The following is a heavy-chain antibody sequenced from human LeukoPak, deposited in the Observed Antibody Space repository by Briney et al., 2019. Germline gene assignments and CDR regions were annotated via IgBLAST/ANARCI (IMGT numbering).Heavy chain of an antibody. Sequence: GESLKISCKGSGYMFTSFWIGWVRQMPGKGLEWMGIIYPDDSETRYSPSFQGQVTISTDNSISTVYLQLSSLKASDTAMYYCARHPPYYMDVWGKGTTVTVSS. CDR1: GYMFTSFW. CDR2: IYPDDSET. J-gene: IGHJ6*03. CDR3: ARHPPYYMDV. V-gene: IGHV5-51*01.